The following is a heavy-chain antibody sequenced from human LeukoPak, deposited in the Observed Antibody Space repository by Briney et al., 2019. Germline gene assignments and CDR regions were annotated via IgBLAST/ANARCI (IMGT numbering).Heavy chain of an antibody. D-gene: IGHD1-26*01. CDR3: ARAKTYSGSYYDAFDI. Sequence: GGSLRLSCAASGFTFSSYWMHWGRQAPGKGLVWVSRINFDGSTTNYADSVKGRFTISRDNAKNTLYLQMNSLRAEDTAVYYCARAKTYSGSYYDAFDIWGQGTMVTVSS. CDR1: GFTFSSYW. V-gene: IGHV3-74*01. CDR2: INFDGSTT. J-gene: IGHJ3*02.